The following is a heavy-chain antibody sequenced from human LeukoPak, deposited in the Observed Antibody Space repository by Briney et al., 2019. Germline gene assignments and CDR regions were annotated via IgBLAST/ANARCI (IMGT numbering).Heavy chain of an antibody. J-gene: IGHJ4*02. CDR2: ISYDGSNK. Sequence: PGGSLRLSCAASGFTFSSYWMHWVRQAPGKGLEWVAVISYDGSNKYYADSVKGRFTISRDNSKNTLYLQMNSLRAEDTAVYYCASSIVVVPAAIKYWGQGTLVTVSS. D-gene: IGHD2-2*01. CDR3: ASSIVVVPAAIKY. CDR1: GFTFSSYW. V-gene: IGHV3-30-3*01.